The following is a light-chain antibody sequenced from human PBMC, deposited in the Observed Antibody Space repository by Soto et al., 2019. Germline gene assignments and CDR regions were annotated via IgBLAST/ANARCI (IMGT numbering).Light chain of an antibody. V-gene: IGKV3-11*01. CDR3: QQRSNWPPVT. CDR2: DAS. Sequence: EIVWTQSPATLSLSPGERATLSCRASQSVSSYLAWYQQKPGQAPRLLIYDASNRATGIPARFSGSGSGTDFPLTISSLAPEDFAIYYCQQRSNWPPVTFGGGTKVEIK. J-gene: IGKJ4*01. CDR1: QSVSSY.